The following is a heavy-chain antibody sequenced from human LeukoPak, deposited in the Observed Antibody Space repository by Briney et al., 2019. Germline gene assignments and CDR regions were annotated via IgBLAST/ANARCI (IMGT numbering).Heavy chain of an antibody. Sequence: GGSLRLSCAASGFTLSNYWMHWVRQAPGRGRVWVSRIDNDGSGTVYADSVKGRFTVFRDKAKNTLFLKMNSLRAEDTAVYYCAGDRPHNWFDPWGQGTLVTASS. V-gene: IGHV3-74*01. CDR1: GFTLSNYW. J-gene: IGHJ5*02. CDR3: AGDRPHNWFDP. CDR2: IDNDGSGT.